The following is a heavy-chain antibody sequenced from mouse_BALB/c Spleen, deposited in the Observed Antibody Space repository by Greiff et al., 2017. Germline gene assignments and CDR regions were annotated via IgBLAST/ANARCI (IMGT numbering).Heavy chain of an antibody. J-gene: IGHJ1*01. Sequence: VMLVESGPGLVAPSQSLSITCTVSGFSLTSYGVHWVRQPPGKGLEWLGVIWAGGSTNYNSALMSRLSISKDNSKSQVFLKMNSLQTDDTAMYYCAPSYYGSSYGYFDVWGAGTTVTVSS. CDR3: APSYYGSSYGYFDV. CDR1: GFSLTSYG. CDR2: IWAGGST. D-gene: IGHD1-1*01. V-gene: IGHV2-9*02.